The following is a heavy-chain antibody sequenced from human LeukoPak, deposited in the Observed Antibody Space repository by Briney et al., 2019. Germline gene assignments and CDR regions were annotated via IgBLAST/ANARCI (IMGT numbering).Heavy chain of an antibody. V-gene: IGHV3-21*01. CDR1: GFTFSSYS. CDR2: ISSSSSYI. CDR3: ASLTIVVVPAARGGDAFDI. J-gene: IGHJ3*02. D-gene: IGHD2-2*01. Sequence: GGSLRLSCAASGFTFSSYSMNWVRQAPGKGLEWVSSISSSSSYIYYADSVKGRFTISRDNAKNSLYLQMNSLRAEDTALYYCASLTIVVVPAARGGDAFDIWGQGTMVTVSS.